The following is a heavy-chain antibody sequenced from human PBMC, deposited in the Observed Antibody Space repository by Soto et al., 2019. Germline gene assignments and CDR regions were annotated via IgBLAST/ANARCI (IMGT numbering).Heavy chain of an antibody. CDR3: AKGGPGGAFDY. CDR2: ISSSSSYI. V-gene: IGHV3-21*01. D-gene: IGHD2-15*01. J-gene: IGHJ4*02. CDR1: GFTFSSYS. Sequence: PGGSLRLSCAASGFTFSSYSMNWVRQAPGKGLEWVSSISSSSSYIYYAVSVKGRFTISRDNAKNSLYLQMNSLRAEDTAVYYCAKGGPGGAFDYWGQGTLVTVSS.